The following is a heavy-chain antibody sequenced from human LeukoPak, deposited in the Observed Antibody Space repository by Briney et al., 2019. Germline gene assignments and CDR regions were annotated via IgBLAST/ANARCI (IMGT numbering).Heavy chain of an antibody. J-gene: IGHJ4*02. Sequence: GGSLRLSCAASGFTFSSYSMNWVRQAPGKGLEWVSSISSSSSYIYYADSVKGRFTISRDNAKNSLYLQMNSLRAEDTAVYYCARQLVGADAFDVSDYWGQGTLVTVSS. D-gene: IGHD1-26*01. V-gene: IGHV3-21*01. CDR3: ARQLVGADAFDVSDY. CDR2: ISSSSSYI. CDR1: GFTFSSYS.